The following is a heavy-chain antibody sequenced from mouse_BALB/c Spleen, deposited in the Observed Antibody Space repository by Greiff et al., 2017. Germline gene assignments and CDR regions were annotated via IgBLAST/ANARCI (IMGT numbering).Heavy chain of an antibody. CDR1: GYSITSDYA. CDR3: AKGGYGYWFAY. CDR2: ISYSGST. D-gene: IGHD1-2*01. Sequence: DVQLQESGPGLVKPSQSLSLTCTVTGYSITSDYAWNWIRQFPGNKLEWMGYISYSGSTSYNPSLKSRISITRDTSKNQFFLQLNSVTTEDTATYYCAKGGYGYWFAYWGQGTLVTVSA. V-gene: IGHV3-2*02. J-gene: IGHJ3*01.